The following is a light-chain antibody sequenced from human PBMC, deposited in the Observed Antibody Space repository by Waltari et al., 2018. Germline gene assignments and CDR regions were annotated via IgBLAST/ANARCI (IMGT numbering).Light chain of an antibody. CDR1: KSVSSN. J-gene: IGKJ5*01. Sequence: EIVMTQSPATLSVSPGERATLSCRASKSVSSNLAWYQQKPGQTPRLLIYEASTRPTGIPARFSGSGSGTEFTLSISSLQSEDFAVYYCQQYNTWPPITFGQGTRLEIK. V-gene: IGKV3-15*01. CDR2: EAS. CDR3: QQYNTWPPIT.